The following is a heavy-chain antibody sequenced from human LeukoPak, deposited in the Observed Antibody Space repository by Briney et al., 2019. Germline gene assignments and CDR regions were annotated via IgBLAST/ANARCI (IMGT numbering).Heavy chain of an antibody. CDR1: GFTFSSYA. J-gene: IGHJ4*02. Sequence: GGSLRLSCAASGFTFSSYAMSWVRQAPGKGLEWVSIISGSSGGTYYADSVKGRFTISRDNSKNTLYLQMNSLRAEDTAIYYCAKALYIGRGGYYFDYWGQGTLVTVSS. D-gene: IGHD2-15*01. V-gene: IGHV3-23*01. CDR3: AKALYIGRGGYYFDY. CDR2: ISGSSGGT.